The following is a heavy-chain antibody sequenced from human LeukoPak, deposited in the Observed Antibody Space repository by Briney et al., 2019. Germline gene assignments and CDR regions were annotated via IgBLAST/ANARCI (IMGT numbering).Heavy chain of an antibody. CDR1: GDSISSSSYY. D-gene: IGHD3-22*01. CDR3: ARHPYYYDDSGHIQLDDFDY. Sequence: SETLSLTCTVSGDSISSSSYYWGWIRQPPGKRLEWIGSIYYSGSTYYNPSLKSRVTMSVDTSKNQFSLKLSSVTAADTALYYCARHPYYYDDSGHIQLDDFDYWGQGTLVTVSS. V-gene: IGHV4-39*01. J-gene: IGHJ4*02. CDR2: IYYSGST.